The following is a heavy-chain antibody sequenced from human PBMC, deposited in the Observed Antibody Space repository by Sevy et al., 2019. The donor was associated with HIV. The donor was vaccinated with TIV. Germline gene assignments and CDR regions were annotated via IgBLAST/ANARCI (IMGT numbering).Heavy chain of an antibody. J-gene: IGHJ4*02. CDR2: INSDASST. D-gene: IGHD1-20*01. Sequence: GGSLRLSCAASGFKFNSYWMHWVRQAPGKGLVWVSRINSDASSTSYADSVKGRFTISRDNARNTLYLQMNSLRAEDTAVYYFAREDSWNDLSWGQGTLVTVSS. V-gene: IGHV3-74*01. CDR3: AREDSWNDLS. CDR1: GFKFNSYW.